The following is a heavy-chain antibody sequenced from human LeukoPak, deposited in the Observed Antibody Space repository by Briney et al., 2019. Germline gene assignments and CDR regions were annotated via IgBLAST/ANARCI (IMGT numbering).Heavy chain of an antibody. D-gene: IGHD4-17*01. Sequence: GGSLRLSCAASGFTFNSHAMHWVRQAPGKGLEWVAVISYDGSNEYYADSVKGRFTISRDNSKNTLYLQMNSLRAEDTAVYYCAKDHPDDYGDYIDYWGQGTLVTVSS. CDR3: AKDHPDDYGDYIDY. CDR2: ISYDGSNE. CDR1: GFTFNSHA. J-gene: IGHJ4*02. V-gene: IGHV3-30-3*01.